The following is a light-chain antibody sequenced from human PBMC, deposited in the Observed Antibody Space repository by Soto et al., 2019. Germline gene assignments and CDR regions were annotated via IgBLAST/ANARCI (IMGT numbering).Light chain of an antibody. CDR3: QQYNRYAVT. CDR1: QSASTF. J-gene: IGKJ1*01. V-gene: IGKV1-5*01. Sequence: IQMTRSPSSLSASVEDRVPITCRASQSASTFLAWYQQKPGQAPKLLIYDASTLQSGVPSRFSASGSGTEFALTISGLQPDDFAVYYCQQYNRYAVTFGQGTKVDIK. CDR2: DAS.